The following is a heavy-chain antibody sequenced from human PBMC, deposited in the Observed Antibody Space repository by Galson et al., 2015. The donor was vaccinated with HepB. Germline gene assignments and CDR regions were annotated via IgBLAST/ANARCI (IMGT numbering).Heavy chain of an antibody. CDR1: GYTFTNYW. CDR2: INPSDSYT. Sequence: QSGAEVKKPGESLRISCQGSGYTFTNYWISRVRQKPGKGLEWMLNINPSDSYTNYNPSFQGHVSISADKSINTAYLQWSSLQASDTAMYYCVATPQGYGMDVWGHGTTVTVSS. V-gene: IGHV5-10-1*01. J-gene: IGHJ6*02. CDR3: VATPQGYGMDV.